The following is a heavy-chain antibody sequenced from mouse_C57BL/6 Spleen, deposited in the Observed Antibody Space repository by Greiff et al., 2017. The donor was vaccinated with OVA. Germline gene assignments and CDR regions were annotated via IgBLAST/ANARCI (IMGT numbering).Heavy chain of an antibody. J-gene: IGHJ1*03. CDR3: ARDPITTVVARYFDV. CDR2: IYPSDSET. D-gene: IGHD1-1*01. CDR1: GYTFTSYW. V-gene: IGHV1-61*01. Sequence: QVHVKQPGAELVRPGSSVKLSCKASGYTFTSYWMDWVKQRPGQGLEWIGNIYPSDSETHYNQKFKDKATLTVDKSSSTAYMQLSSLTSEDSAVYYGARDPITTVVARYFDVWGTGTTVTVSS.